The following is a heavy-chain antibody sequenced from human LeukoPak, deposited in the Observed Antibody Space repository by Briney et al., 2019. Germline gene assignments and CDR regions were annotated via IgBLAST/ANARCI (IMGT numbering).Heavy chain of an antibody. CDR1: VFTFSSYW. D-gene: IGHD4-17*01. V-gene: IGHV3-74*01. Sequence: GGSLRLSCAASVFTFSSYWMHWVRQAPGKGLVWVSRINSDGSSTIYADSVKGRFTISRDNPKNTLYQQMNSLRAEDTAVYYCARDYGDYGEEDYYYYYLDVWGKGTTVTVSS. CDR3: ARDYGDYGEEDYYYYYLDV. J-gene: IGHJ6*03. CDR2: INSDGSST.